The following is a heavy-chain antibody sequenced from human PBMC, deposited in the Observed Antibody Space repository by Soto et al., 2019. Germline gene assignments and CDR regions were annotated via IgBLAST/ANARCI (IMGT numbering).Heavy chain of an antibody. D-gene: IGHD3-9*01. CDR2: IIPVFGTA. J-gene: IGHJ6*02. V-gene: IGHV1-69*12. CDR3: ARGDATKIVVTTYYAMDV. Sequence: QVQLVQSGAEVKKPGSSVKVSCQASGGSLSNYGISWVRQAPGQGLEWMGGIIPVFGTANYAQKFKGRVTIAADESTSIVYMDVTSLRSEDTAFYYCARGDATKIVVTTYYAMDVWGQGTTVTVSS. CDR1: GGSLSNYG.